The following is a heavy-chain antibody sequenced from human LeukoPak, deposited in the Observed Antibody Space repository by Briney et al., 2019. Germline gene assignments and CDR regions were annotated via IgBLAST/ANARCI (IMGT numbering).Heavy chain of an antibody. CDR1: GFTFSSYN. D-gene: IGHD5-12*01. Sequence: VQPGGSLRLSCAASGFTFSSYNMHWVRQAPGKGLEWVAVISYDGSEKYYADSVKGLFTISRDNSKSSLYLQMNSLRAEDTAVYYCARDLAGYGGAFDIWGQGTMVTVS. V-gene: IGHV3-30-3*01. CDR3: ARDLAGYGGAFDI. CDR2: ISYDGSEK. J-gene: IGHJ3*02.